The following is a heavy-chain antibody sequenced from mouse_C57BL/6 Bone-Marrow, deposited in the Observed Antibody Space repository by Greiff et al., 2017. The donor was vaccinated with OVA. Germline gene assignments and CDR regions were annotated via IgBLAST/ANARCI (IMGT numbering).Heavy chain of an antibody. V-gene: IGHV1-22*01. CDR2: INPNNGGT. D-gene: IGHD1-1*01. J-gene: IGHJ2*01. CDR3: ATTVVATDY. CDR1: GYTFTDYN. Sequence: EVQLQQSGPELVKPGASVKMSCKASGYTFTDYNMHWVKQSPGKSLEWIGYINPNNGGTSYNQKFKGKATFTVNKSSSTAYMELRSLTSEDSAVYYCATTVVATDYWGQGTTLTVSS.